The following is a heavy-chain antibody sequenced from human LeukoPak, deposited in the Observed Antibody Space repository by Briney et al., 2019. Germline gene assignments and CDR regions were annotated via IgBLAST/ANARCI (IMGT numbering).Heavy chain of an antibody. D-gene: IGHD5-12*01. CDR3: AEDEGGYYFDY. CDR1: GGSISSGGYY. Sequence: PSETLSLTCTVSGGSISSGGYYWSWIRQHPGKGLEWIGYIYYSGSTYYNPSLKSRVTISVDTSKNQFSLKLSSVTAADTAVYYWAEDEGGYYFDYWGQGTLVTVSS. V-gene: IGHV4-31*03. J-gene: IGHJ4*02. CDR2: IYYSGST.